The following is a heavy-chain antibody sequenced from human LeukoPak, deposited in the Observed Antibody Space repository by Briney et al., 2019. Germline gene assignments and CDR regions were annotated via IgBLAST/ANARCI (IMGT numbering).Heavy chain of an antibody. J-gene: IGHJ4*02. D-gene: IGHD1-1*01. CDR2: IKVDGSEK. CDR3: ARKTGTTGEAFDY. V-gene: IGHV3-7*03. Sequence: GGSLRLSCAASGFTVSSNYMSWVRQAPGKGLEWVANIKVDGSEKYYVDSVKGRLTISRDNAENSLYLRMNSLRAEDTAVYYCARKTGTTGEAFDYWGQGTQVTVSS. CDR1: GFTVSSNY.